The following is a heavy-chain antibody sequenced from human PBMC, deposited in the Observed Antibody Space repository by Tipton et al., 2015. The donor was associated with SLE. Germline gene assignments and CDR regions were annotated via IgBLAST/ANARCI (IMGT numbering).Heavy chain of an antibody. CDR1: GFRFSTFG. Sequence: SLRLSCAASGFRFSTFGMHWVRQAPGKGLEWVAFINYDGSDKSYADSVKGRFTISRDNSKNTLYLQINSLRAEDTAVYYCAREGTISGGNYLGAFDIWGQGTMVTVSS. CDR2: INYDGSDK. J-gene: IGHJ3*02. CDR3: AREGTISGGNYLGAFDI. D-gene: IGHD1-26*01. V-gene: IGHV3-30*12.